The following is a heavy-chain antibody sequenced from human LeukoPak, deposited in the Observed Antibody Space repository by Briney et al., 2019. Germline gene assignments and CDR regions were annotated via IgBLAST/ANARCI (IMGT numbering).Heavy chain of an antibody. Sequence: ASVKVSCKASGYSFTGYYMHWVRQAPGQGLGWMGWINPNSGGTDYAQKFQGRVTMTRDTSISTAYMELSRLRSDDTAVYYCARGLGVSGPWLVRPQDYFDYWGQGTLVTVSS. CDR3: ARGLGVSGPWLVRPQDYFDY. D-gene: IGHD6-19*01. CDR2: INPNSGGT. CDR1: GYSFTGYY. V-gene: IGHV1-2*02. J-gene: IGHJ4*02.